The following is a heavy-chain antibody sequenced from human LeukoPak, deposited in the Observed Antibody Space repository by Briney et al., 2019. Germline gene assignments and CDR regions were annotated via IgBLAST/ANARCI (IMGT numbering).Heavy chain of an antibody. V-gene: IGHV1-69*13. CDR1: GGTFSSYA. CDR2: IIPIFGTA. D-gene: IGHD2-2*02. Sequence: ASVKVSCKASGGTFSSYATSWVRQAPGQGLEWMGGIIPIFGTANYAQKFQGRVTITADESTSTAYMELSSLRSEDTAVYYCAIGYCSSTSCYNQGYWGLGTLVTVSS. J-gene: IGHJ4*02. CDR3: AIGYCSSTSCYNQGY.